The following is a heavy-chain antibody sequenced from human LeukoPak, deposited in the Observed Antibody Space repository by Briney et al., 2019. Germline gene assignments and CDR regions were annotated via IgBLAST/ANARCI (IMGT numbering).Heavy chain of an antibody. CDR2: INPNSGGT. V-gene: IGHV1-2*02. CDR3: LPESEVYGDYLD. D-gene: IGHD4-17*01. CDR1: GYTFTGYY. Sequence: GASVKVSCKASGYTFTGYYMHWVRQAPGQGLEWMGWINPNSGGTNYAQKFQGRVTMSRDTSISTAYMELSRLRSDDTAVYYCLPESEVYGDYLDWGQGTLVTVSS. J-gene: IGHJ4*02.